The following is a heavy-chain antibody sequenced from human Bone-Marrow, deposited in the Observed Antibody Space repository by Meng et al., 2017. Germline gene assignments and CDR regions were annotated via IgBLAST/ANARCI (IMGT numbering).Heavy chain of an antibody. Sequence: SETLSLTCTVSGGSFSDYYWSWIRQPPGKGLEWIGEINHSGSTNYNPSLESRATISVDTSQNNLSLKLSSVTAADSAVYYCARGPTTMAHDFDYWGQGTLVTVSS. CDR2: INHSGST. CDR1: GGSFSDYY. D-gene: IGHD4-11*01. J-gene: IGHJ4*02. CDR3: ARGPTTMAHDFDY. V-gene: IGHV4-34*01.